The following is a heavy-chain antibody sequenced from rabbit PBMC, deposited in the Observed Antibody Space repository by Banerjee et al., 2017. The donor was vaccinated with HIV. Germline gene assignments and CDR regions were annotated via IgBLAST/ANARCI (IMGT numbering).Heavy chain of an antibody. J-gene: IGHJ4*01. V-gene: IGHV1S45*01. Sequence: QEQLVESGGGLVKPEGSLTLTCKASGFDLSSYYYMCWVRQAPGKGLEWIACINTSSGNTVYASWAKGRFTISKTSSTTVTLQMTSLTAADTATYFCARYSGGSGYFNLWGQGTLVTVS. CDR2: INTSSGNT. CDR1: GFDLSSYYY. CDR3: ARYSGGSGYFNL. D-gene: IGHD1-1*01.